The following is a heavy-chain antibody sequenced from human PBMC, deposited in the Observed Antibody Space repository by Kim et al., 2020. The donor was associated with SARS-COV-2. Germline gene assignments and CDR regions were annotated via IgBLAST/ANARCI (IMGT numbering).Heavy chain of an antibody. CDR3: ARGLRWELLPSRAFDI. V-gene: IGHV4-34*13. D-gene: IGHD1-26*01. J-gene: IGHJ3*02. Sequence: SLKSRVTISVDTSKNQFSRKLSSGTAADTAVYYCARGLRWELLPSRAFDIWGQGTMVTVSS.